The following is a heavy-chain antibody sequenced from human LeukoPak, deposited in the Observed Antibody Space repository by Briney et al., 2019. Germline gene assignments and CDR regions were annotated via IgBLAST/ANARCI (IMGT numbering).Heavy chain of an antibody. V-gene: IGHV3-48*01. Sequence: GSLRLSCAASGFTFGSYILNWVRQTPGKGLEWVSYTSSSSSTIYYADSVKGRFTISRDNAKNSLYLQMNSLRAEDTAVYYCARGNYYDSSGYYSYWGQGTLVTVSS. CDR1: GFTFGSYI. CDR2: TSSSSSTI. D-gene: IGHD3-22*01. J-gene: IGHJ4*02. CDR3: ARGNYYDSSGYYSY.